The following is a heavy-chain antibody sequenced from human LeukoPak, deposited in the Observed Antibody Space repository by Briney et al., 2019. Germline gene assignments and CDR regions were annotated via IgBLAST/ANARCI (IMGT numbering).Heavy chain of an antibody. D-gene: IGHD3-10*01. CDR2: IYHSGST. CDR3: ARALGNYGSGRRNYYMDV. J-gene: IGHJ6*03. V-gene: IGHV4-38-2*02. CDR1: GYSISSGYY. Sequence: PSETLSLTCTVSGYSISSGYYWGWIRQPPGKGLEWIGGIYHSGSTYYNPSLKSRVTISVDTSKNQFSLKLSSVTAADTAVYYCARALGNYGSGRRNYYMDVWGKGTTVTVSS.